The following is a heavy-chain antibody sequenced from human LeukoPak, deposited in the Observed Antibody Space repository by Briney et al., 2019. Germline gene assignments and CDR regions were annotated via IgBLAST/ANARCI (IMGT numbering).Heavy chain of an antibody. CDR3: AKAGDCYDSSEPIDF. CDR1: GFTFSSYA. CDR2: ISGSGGTT. V-gene: IGHV3-23*01. Sequence: PGGSLRLSCAASGFTFSSYAKSRVRQAPGKGLEWASTISGSGGTTYIADSVRGRFTISRDNSKNTLYLQMNSLRAEDTAVYYCAKAGDCYDSSEPIDFWGQGTLVTVSS. J-gene: IGHJ4*02. D-gene: IGHD3-22*01.